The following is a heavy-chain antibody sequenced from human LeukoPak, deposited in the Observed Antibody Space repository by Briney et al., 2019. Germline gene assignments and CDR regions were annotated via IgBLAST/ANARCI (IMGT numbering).Heavy chain of an antibody. V-gene: IGHV1-2*02. J-gene: IGHJ4*02. CDR2: INPNSGGT. CDR3: AASVRRAAAYSFDY. CDR1: GYTFTGYY. Sequence: ASVKVSCKASGYTFTGYYMHWVRQAPGQGLEWMGWINPNSGGTNYAQKFQGRVTMTRDTSISTAYMELSRLRSDDTAVYYCAASVRRAAAYSFDYWGQGTLVTVSS. D-gene: IGHD2-15*01.